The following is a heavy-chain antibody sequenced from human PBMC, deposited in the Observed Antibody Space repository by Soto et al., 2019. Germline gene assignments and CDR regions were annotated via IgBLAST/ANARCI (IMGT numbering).Heavy chain of an antibody. CDR3: VSTPATTFDF. J-gene: IGHJ4*02. V-gene: IGHV3-74*01. CDR1: GLTFSRYW. CDR2: INSDASDT. Sequence: GGSLRLSCAASGLTFSRYWMHWVRQAPGEGLVWVSRINSDASDTACADAVKGRFTISRDNAKNTLYLQMNSLRAEDTAVYYCVSTPATTFDFRGPGLLVTLSS. D-gene: IGHD2-2*01.